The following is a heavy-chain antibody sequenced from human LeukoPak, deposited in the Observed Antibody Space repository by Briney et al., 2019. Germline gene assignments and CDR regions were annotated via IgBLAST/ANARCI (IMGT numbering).Heavy chain of an antibody. D-gene: IGHD2-8*01. Sequence: ASVKVSCKASGYTFTNYHISWVRQAPRQGLEWMGWISTNNGNTNYAQNLQGRVTMTKDTSTSTAYMELRSLGSDDTAVYYCALISYCTSVTCYFLDYWGQGTLVSVSS. CDR1: GYTFTNYH. CDR2: ISTNNGNT. V-gene: IGHV1-18*01. CDR3: ALISYCTSVTCYFLDY. J-gene: IGHJ4*02.